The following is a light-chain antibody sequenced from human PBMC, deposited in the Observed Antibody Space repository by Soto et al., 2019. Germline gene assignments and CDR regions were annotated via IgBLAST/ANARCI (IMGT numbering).Light chain of an antibody. CDR2: EVT. J-gene: IGLJ1*01. CDR3: SSYTTTGTRV. Sequence: QSALTQPASVSGSPGHSITISCTGTNNDIGAYNYVSWYQHHPGEAPKLMIYEVTYRPSGVSDRFSGSKSANTASLTISGLQAEDEADYYCSSYTTTGTRVFGTGTKVTVL. CDR1: NNDIGAYNY. V-gene: IGLV2-14*01.